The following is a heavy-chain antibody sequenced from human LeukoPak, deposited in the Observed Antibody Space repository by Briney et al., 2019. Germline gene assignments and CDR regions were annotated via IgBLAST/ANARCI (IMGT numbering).Heavy chain of an antibody. Sequence: PGRSLRLSCAASGFTFSSYAMHWVRQAPGKGLEWVAVISYDGSNKHYADSVKGRFTISRDNSKNTLYLQMNSLRAEDTAVYYCARERSSSSWCFDYWGQGTLVTVSS. J-gene: IGHJ4*02. D-gene: IGHD6-13*01. CDR2: ISYDGSNK. CDR1: GFTFSSYA. CDR3: ARERSSSSWCFDY. V-gene: IGHV3-30*04.